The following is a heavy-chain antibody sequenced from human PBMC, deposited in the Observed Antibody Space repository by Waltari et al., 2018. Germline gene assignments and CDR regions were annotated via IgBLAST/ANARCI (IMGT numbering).Heavy chain of an antibody. J-gene: IGHJ6*03. CDR2: VYARGST. V-gene: IGHV4-4*07. Sequence: QVQLQESGPGLVQPSETLSLTCTVPGGSISNYYWSWIRQSAGKGLEGIGRVYARGSTNSNPTLKSRVTMSVDTSKNQFSLKLSSVTAADTAVYYCARHNDDYYNYYMDVWGKGTTVTISS. CDR1: GGSISNYY. CDR3: ARHNDDYYNYYMDV. D-gene: IGHD1-1*01.